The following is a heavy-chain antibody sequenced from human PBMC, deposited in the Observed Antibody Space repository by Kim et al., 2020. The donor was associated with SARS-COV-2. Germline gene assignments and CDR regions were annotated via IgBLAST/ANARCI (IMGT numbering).Heavy chain of an antibody. V-gene: IGHV3-23*01. CDR3: AKMVIMDGYNYFYYYAM. CDR1: GFTFDTYA. D-gene: IGHD2-21*01. Sequence: GGSLRLSCVASGFTFDTYAMSWVRQAPGKGLEWVSVISGGAVNKFYADSVRGRFTISRDNSKNMLYLQMNSLGDEDTALYYCAKMVIMDGYNYFYYYAM. J-gene: IGHJ6*01. CDR2: ISGGAVNK.